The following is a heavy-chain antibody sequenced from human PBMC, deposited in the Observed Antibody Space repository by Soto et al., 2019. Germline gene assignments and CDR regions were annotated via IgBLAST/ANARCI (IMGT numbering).Heavy chain of an antibody. J-gene: IGHJ4*02. Sequence: GGSLRLSWAASGFTLSSYAMHWVRQAPGKGLEWVASISYDGSNKYYADSVKGRFTISRDNSKNTLYLQMNSLRAEDTAVYYCASPGYKGYDYDYWGRGSLVNVSS. D-gene: IGHD5-12*01. V-gene: IGHV3-30-3*01. CDR3: ASPGYKGYDYDY. CDR2: ISYDGSNK. CDR1: GFTLSSYA.